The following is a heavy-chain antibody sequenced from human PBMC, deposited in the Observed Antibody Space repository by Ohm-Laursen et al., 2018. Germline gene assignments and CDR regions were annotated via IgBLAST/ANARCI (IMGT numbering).Heavy chain of an antibody. CDR1: GFTFDDYA. CDR2: ISWNSGSI. V-gene: IGHV3-9*01. D-gene: IGHD6-25*01. J-gene: IGHJ6*02. CDR3: AKDMSGGMDV. Sequence: SSLRLSCSASGFTFDDYAMHWVRQAPGKGLEWVSGISWNSGSIGYADSVKGRFTISRDNAKNSLYLQMNSLRAEDTALYYCAKDMSGGMDVWGQGTTVTVSS.